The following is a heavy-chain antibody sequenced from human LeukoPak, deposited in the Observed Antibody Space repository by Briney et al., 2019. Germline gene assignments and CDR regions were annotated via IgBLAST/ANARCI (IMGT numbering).Heavy chain of an antibody. CDR1: GGSSRGYY. Sequence: PETLCLTSAVSGGSSRGYYWSLICDRPRKRLEWSGEINHGGSTNYTPSLKSRDTISVDTSQNQFSLKLSSVTAADTAVYYCARGRTGPIPLRQDASYYYYMDVWGKGTTVTVSS. V-gene: IGHV4-34*01. CDR3: ARGRTGPIPLRQDASYYYYMDV. D-gene: IGHD1-14*01. CDR2: INHGGST. J-gene: IGHJ6*03.